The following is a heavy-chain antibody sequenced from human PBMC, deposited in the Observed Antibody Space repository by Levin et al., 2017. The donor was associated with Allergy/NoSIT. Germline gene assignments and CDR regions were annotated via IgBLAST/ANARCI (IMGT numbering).Heavy chain of an antibody. CDR1: GGSISSYY. CDR3: ARMYCSSTSCYAGMGLNWFDP. Sequence: SQTLSLTCNVSGGSISSYYWSWIRQPPGKGLEWIGYIYYSGSTNYNPSLKSRVTISVDTSKNQFSLKLSSVTAADTAVYYCARMYCSSTSCYAGMGLNWFDPWGQGTLVTVSS. V-gene: IGHV4-59*01. J-gene: IGHJ5*02. D-gene: IGHD2-2*01. CDR2: IYYSGST.